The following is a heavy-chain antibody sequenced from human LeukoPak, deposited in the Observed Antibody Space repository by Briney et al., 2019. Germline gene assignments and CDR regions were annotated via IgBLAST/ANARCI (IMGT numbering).Heavy chain of an antibody. CDR3: AKDRGGGGDY. V-gene: IGHV3-30*18. CDR1: GFTFSSYG. Sequence: PGGSLRLSCAASGFTFSSYGMHWVRQAPAKGLEWVAVISYDGSNKYYADSVKGRFTISRDNSKNTLYLQMNSLRAEDTAVYYCAKDRGGGGDYWGQGTLVTVSS. J-gene: IGHJ4*02. CDR2: ISYDGSNK. D-gene: IGHD3-10*01.